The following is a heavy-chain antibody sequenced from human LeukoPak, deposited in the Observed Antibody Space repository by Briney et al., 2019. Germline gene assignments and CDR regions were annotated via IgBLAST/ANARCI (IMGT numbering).Heavy chain of an antibody. CDR1: GGSISSYY. Sequence: ASQTLSLTCTVSGGSISSYYWSWIRQPPGKGLEWIGYVYYSGTTNYNPSLKSRVIISVDTSKNQFSLKLSPVIAADTAVYYCARVGVDYSGNIIKYYFDYWGQGTLVTVSS. J-gene: IGHJ4*02. V-gene: IGHV4-59*01. CDR2: VYYSGTT. D-gene: IGHD4-23*01. CDR3: ARVGVDYSGNIIKYYFDY.